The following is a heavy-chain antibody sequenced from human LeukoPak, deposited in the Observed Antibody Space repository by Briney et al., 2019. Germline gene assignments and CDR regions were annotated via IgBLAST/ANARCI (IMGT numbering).Heavy chain of an antibody. CDR1: GFTFSSYG. D-gene: IGHD6-13*01. CDR2: ISYDGSNK. Sequence: GRSLRLSCAASGFTFSSYGMHWVRQAPGKGLEWVAVISYDGSNKYYADSVKGRFTIPRDNSKNTLYLQMNSLRAEDTAVYYCAKDSEEQQLADWGQGTLVTVSS. V-gene: IGHV3-30*18. J-gene: IGHJ4*02. CDR3: AKDSEEQQLAD.